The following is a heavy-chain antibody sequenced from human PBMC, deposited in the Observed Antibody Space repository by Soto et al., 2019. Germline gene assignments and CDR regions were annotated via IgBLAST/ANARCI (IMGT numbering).Heavy chain of an antibody. CDR2: NNHSADT. CDR1: GASIDNNGYS. J-gene: IGHJ5*02. D-gene: IGHD6-19*01. CDR3: ARGGSGWKALNWFDP. Sequence: PSETLSLTGAVSGASIDNNGYSWTWIRQHPGKGLEWIGTNNHSADTYYNPSLKRRLTISLDTSQNHFSLRLNAVTAADTAIYYCARGGSGWKALNWFDPWGQGIMVTVSS. V-gene: IGHV4-31*11.